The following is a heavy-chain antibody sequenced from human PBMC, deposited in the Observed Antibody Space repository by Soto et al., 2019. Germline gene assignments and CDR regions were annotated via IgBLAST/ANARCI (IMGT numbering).Heavy chain of an antibody. CDR2: IYYSGST. CDR3: ARLQDLYGDYGHGY. Sequence: QLLESGPGLVKPSETLSLTCTVSGGSISSSSYYWGWIRQPPGKGLEWIGSIYYSGSTYYNPSLKSRVTISVDTSKNQFSLKLSSVTAADTAVYYCARLQDLYGDYGHGYWGQGTLVTVSS. D-gene: IGHD4-17*01. V-gene: IGHV4-39*01. J-gene: IGHJ4*02. CDR1: GGSISSSSYY.